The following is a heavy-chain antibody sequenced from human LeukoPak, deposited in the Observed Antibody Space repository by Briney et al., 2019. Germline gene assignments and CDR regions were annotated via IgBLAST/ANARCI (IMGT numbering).Heavy chain of an antibody. CDR3: ARDQVDTAMVIGNWFDP. Sequence: PSQTLSLTCTVSGGSISSGSYYWSWIRQPAGKGLEWIGSIYHSGSTYYNPSLKSRVTISVDTSKNQFSLKLSSVTAADTAVYYCARDQVDTAMVIGNWFDPWGQGTLVTVSS. CDR2: IYHSGST. D-gene: IGHD5-18*01. CDR1: GGSISSGSYY. V-gene: IGHV4-61*02. J-gene: IGHJ5*02.